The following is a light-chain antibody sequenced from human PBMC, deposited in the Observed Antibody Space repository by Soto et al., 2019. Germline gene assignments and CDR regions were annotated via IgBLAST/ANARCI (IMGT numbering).Light chain of an antibody. V-gene: IGKV3-15*01. Sequence: EIVMAQSPDTLSVSPGDRATLPCRASQSVSIKLAWYQQKPGKAPRILIYGASSRATGIPGRFSGSGSGTEFTLTISSLQPDDFATYYCQQYNSYSRTFGQGTKVDIK. CDR1: QSVSIK. CDR2: GAS. CDR3: QQYNSYSRT. J-gene: IGKJ1*01.